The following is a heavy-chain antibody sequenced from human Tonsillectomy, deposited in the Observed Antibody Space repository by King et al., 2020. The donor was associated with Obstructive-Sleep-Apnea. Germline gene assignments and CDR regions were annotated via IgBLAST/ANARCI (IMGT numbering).Heavy chain of an antibody. D-gene: IGHD5-24*01. CDR3: ARRRRDGYNSYWYFDL. J-gene: IGHJ2*01. CDR1: GYSFTNYW. Sequence: QLVQSGAEVKKPGESLKISCEGSGYSFTNYWIAWVRQMPGKGLEWVGIIYPADSDSRYSPSFQGQVIISVDKSISTAYLQWSSLKASDTAMYFCARRRRDGYNSYWYFDLWGRGTLVTVSS. V-gene: IGHV5-51*01. CDR2: IYPADSDS.